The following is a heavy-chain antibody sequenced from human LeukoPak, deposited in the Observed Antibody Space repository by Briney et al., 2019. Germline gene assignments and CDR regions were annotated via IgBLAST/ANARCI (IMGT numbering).Heavy chain of an antibody. V-gene: IGHV1-18*01. D-gene: IGHD2-15*01. CDR3: AGDGPRYCSGGICYSDH. J-gene: IGHJ4*02. CDR1: CYTFSRNY. CDR2: IIAHNDNT. Sequence: ASAKVFCNAFCYTFSRNYNTWLRQHPGEGVVGLGWIIAHNDNTKYAQELQGRVTMTTETSTNTAYMELRSLTSDDTAVYYCAGDGPRYCSGGICYSDHWGQGTLVTVSS.